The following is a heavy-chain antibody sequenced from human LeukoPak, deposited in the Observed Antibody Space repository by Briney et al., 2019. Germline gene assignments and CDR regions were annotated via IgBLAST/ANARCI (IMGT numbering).Heavy chain of an antibody. CDR2: ISAYNGNT. Sequence: ASVKVSCKASGYTFTTYGISWVRQAPGQGLEWMGWISAYNGNTNYAERLQGRVTMTTDTSTSTAYMELRSLRSDDTAVYYCARDGSGWYRKTTITPFFDYWGPGTLVTVSS. CDR1: GYTFTTYG. D-gene: IGHD6-19*01. V-gene: IGHV1-18*01. J-gene: IGHJ4*02. CDR3: ARDGSGWYRKTTITPFFDY.